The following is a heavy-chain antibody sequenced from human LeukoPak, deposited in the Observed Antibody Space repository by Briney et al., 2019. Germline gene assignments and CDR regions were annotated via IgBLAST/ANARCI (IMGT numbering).Heavy chain of an antibody. V-gene: IGHV1-2*02. CDR2: INPNSGGT. Sequence: ASLKVSCKASGYTFTGSYIHWVRQAPGQGLEWMGWINPNSGGTKFAQKFQGRVTMTRDTSISTAYMELSRLRSDDTAVYYCARRTPVAGTYWNFDLWGRGTLVTVSS. D-gene: IGHD6-19*01. CDR3: ARRTPVAGTYWNFDL. CDR1: GYTFTGSY. J-gene: IGHJ2*01.